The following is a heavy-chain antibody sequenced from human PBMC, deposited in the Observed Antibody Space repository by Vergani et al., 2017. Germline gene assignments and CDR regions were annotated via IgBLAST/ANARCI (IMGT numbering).Heavy chain of an antibody. Sequence: EVQLVESGGGLVKPGGSLRLSCAASGFTFSNAWMSWVRQAPGKGLEWVGRIKSKTDGGTTDYAAPVKGRFTISRDDSKNTLYLQMNSLKTEDTAVYYCTTGPIQLWLGIFAFDIRGQGTMVTVSS. CDR2: IKSKTDGGTT. V-gene: IGHV3-15*01. D-gene: IGHD5-18*01. CDR3: TTGPIQLWLGIFAFDI. CDR1: GFTFSNAW. J-gene: IGHJ3*02.